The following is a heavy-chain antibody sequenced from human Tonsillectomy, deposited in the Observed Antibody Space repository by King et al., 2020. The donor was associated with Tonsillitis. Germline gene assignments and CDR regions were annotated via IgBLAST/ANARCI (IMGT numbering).Heavy chain of an antibody. D-gene: IGHD1-26*01. J-gene: IGHJ4*02. CDR3: AKDLQWELPHEY. Sequence: EVQLVESGGGLVQPGGSLRLSCAASGFTFSSYAMSWVRQAPGKGLEWVSTISVNGGDTYYADSVKGRFTISRDNSKNVLYLQMNSLRADDTAVYYCAKDLQWELPHEYWGQGTLVTVSS. V-gene: IGHV3-23*04. CDR2: ISVNGGDT. CDR1: GFTFSSYA.